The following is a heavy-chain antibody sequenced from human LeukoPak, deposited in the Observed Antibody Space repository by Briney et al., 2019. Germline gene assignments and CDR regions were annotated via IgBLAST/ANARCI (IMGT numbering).Heavy chain of an antibody. CDR2: IYPGDSDT. D-gene: IGHD2-15*01. CDR3: ARHCSGGSCYTSAFDI. V-gene: IGHV5-51*01. CDR1: GYSFTSYW. Sequence: GESLKISCKGSGYSFTSYWIGWVRQMPGKGLEWMGIIYPGDSDTRYSPSFQGQVTISAGKSISTAYLQWSSLKASDTAMYYCARHCSGGSCYTSAFDIWGQGTMVTVSS. J-gene: IGHJ3*02.